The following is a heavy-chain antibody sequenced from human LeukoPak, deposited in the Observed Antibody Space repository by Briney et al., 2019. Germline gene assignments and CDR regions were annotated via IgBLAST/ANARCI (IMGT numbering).Heavy chain of an antibody. D-gene: IGHD4-17*01. J-gene: IGHJ4*02. CDR1: GYSFSHHW. CDR3: VRAVTMTLVVSWDYFDY. CDR2: IKQDGREK. V-gene: IGHV3-7*01. Sequence: GGSLRPSCAAAGYSFSHHWMSWVRQSPGKGLEWVANIKQDGREKYYADSVRGSFTISRDNAKNSLHLQMNSRTPEATAFYYCVRAVTMTLVVSWDYFDYWGQGSLVTVSS.